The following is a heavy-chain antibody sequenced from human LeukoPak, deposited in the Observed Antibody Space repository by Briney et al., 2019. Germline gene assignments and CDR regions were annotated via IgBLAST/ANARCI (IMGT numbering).Heavy chain of an antibody. CDR1: GYIFTGYY. Sequence: GASVKVSCKASGYIFTGYYMHWVRQAPGQGPEWMGWIYPNSGGTRYAQKFQGRVTMTRDTSISTAYMELSGLTSDDTAVFYCARDLATTSTWEFDYWGQGTLVSVSS. CDR2: IYPNSGGT. V-gene: IGHV1-2*02. CDR3: ARDLATTSTWEFDY. J-gene: IGHJ4*02. D-gene: IGHD1-26*01.